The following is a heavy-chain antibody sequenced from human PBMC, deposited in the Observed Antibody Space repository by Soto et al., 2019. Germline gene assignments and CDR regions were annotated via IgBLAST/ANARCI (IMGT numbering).Heavy chain of an antibody. CDR2: IRSYGGST. D-gene: IGHD3-22*01. J-gene: IGHJ4*02. CDR3: ARDPDSSGYYYFDY. CDR1: GLTFSSYT. Sequence: EVQLVESGGGLVQPGGTLRLSCAAAGLTFSSYTMHWVRQAPGKGLEYVSAIRSYGGSTYYANSVKGRFTISRDNSKNTLYLQMGSLRAEDMAVYYCARDPDSSGYYYFDYWGQGTLVTVSS. V-gene: IGHV3-64*01.